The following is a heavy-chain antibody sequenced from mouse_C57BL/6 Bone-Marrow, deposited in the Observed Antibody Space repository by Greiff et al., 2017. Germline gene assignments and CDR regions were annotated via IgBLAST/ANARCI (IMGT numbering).Heavy chain of an antibody. J-gene: IGHJ1*03. D-gene: IGHD1-1*01. CDR2: IWRGGST. Sequence: QVQLKESGPGLVQPSQSLSITCTVSGFSLTSYGVHWVRQSPGKGLEWLGVIWRGGSTDYNAAFMSRLSITKDNSKCQVFFKMNSLQADDTAIYYCAKSKDYYGSYWYFDVWGTGTTVTVSS. CDR1: GFSLTSYG. V-gene: IGHV2-5*01. CDR3: AKSKDYYGSYWYFDV.